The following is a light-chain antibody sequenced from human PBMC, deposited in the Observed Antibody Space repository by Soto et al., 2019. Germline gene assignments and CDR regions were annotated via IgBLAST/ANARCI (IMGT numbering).Light chain of an antibody. J-gene: IGLJ2*01. V-gene: IGLV1-40*01. CDR2: GNS. CDR3: QSYDSSHVV. CDR1: SSNIGAGYD. Sequence: QSVLTQPPSVSGAPGQRVTISCTGSSSNIGAGYDVHWYQQLPGTAPKLLIYGNSNRPSGVPDRFSVSKSGTSASLAITGLQDEDDADYYCQSYDSSHVVFGGGTKVTVL.